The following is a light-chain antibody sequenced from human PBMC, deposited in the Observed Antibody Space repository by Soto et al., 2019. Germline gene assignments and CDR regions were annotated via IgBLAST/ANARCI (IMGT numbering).Light chain of an antibody. CDR3: QAWDSSTGVV. J-gene: IGLJ2*01. CDR2: QDT. V-gene: IGLV3-1*01. Sequence: SYELTQPPSVSVSPGQTASIPCSGDKLGERFACWYQQKPGQSPVMVIYQDTRRPSGIPERFSGSNSGNTATLTISGTQAMEEADYYCQAWDSSTGVVFGGGTKLTVL. CDR1: KLGERF.